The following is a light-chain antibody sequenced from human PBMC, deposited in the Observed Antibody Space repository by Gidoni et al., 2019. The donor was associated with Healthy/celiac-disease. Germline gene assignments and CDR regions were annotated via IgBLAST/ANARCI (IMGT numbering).Light chain of an antibody. J-gene: IGKJ4*01. V-gene: IGKV1-39*01. Sequence: DSKICQTASSLSAALGYRVTITCRASQSISSYLNWYQQKPGKAPKLLIYSASSLQSWVPSRFSGSRSGTDFTLTISSLQPQDLATSDCRQSYSTPPPFGGGPQLEI. CDR1: QSISSY. CDR3: RQSYSTPPP. CDR2: SAS.